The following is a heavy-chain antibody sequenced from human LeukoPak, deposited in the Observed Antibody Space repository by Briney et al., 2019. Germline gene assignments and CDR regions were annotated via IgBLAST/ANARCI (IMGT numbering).Heavy chain of an antibody. V-gene: IGHV1-18*01. CDR2: ISAYNGNT. D-gene: IGHD3-22*01. J-gene: IGHJ3*02. CDR1: GYTFTSYG. Sequence: ASVKVSCKASGYTFTSYGISWVRPAPGQGLEWMGWISAYNGNTNYAQKLQGRVTMTTDTSTSTAYMELRSLRSDDTAVYYCAREGINDSSGYSTPGAFDIWGQGTMVTVSS. CDR3: AREGINDSSGYSTPGAFDI.